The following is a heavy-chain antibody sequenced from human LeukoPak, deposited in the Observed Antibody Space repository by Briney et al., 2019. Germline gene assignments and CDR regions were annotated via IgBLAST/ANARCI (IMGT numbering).Heavy chain of an antibody. Sequence: PGGSLKLSCTVSGFTFSDSVIHWVRHAAGKELEWVGRIRSKTKSAETGYAASVKGRFTISRDDSKDTAYLQMNSLKPEDTGVYYCTSPAHDFDIWSGYYSLWGHGTQVTVSS. CDR2: IRSKTKSAET. CDR1: GFTFSDSV. D-gene: IGHD3-3*01. V-gene: IGHV3-73*01. J-gene: IGHJ4*01. CDR3: TSPAHDFDIWSGYYSL.